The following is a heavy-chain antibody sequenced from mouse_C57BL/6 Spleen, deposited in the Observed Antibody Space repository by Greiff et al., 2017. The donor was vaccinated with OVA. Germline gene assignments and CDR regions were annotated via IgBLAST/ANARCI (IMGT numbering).Heavy chain of an antibody. Sequence: VQLQQSGPELVKPGASVKISCKASGYAFTSSWMHWVKQRPGQGLEWIGRIYPGDGDTNYNRKFKGKATLTADKSSSTAYMQLSSLTSEDSAVYVCAREGSSTSYTGDYWGQGTTLTVSS. J-gene: IGHJ4*01. V-gene: IGHV1-82*01. D-gene: IGHD1-1*01. CDR2: IYPGDGDT. CDR3: AREGSSTSYTGDY. CDR1: GYAFTSSW.